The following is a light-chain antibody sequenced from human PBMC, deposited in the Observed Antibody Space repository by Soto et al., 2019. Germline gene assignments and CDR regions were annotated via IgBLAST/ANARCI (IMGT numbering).Light chain of an antibody. CDR1: QGIRND. Sequence: AIQMTQSPSSLSASVGDRVTITCRASQGIRNDLGWYQQKPGKAPKLLIYAASSLQSGVPSRFSGSGSGTDFTITIISLQPEDFATYYCLQDYNYPLTFGGGTKVEIK. CDR3: LQDYNYPLT. CDR2: AAS. J-gene: IGKJ4*01. V-gene: IGKV1-6*01.